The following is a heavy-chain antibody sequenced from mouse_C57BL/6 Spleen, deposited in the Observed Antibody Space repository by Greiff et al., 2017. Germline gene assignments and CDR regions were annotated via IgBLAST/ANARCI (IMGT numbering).Heavy chain of an antibody. CDR2: IYPGSGNT. D-gene: IGHD2-12*01. Sequence: VQLQQSGAELVRPGASVKLSCKASGYTFTDYYIHWVKQRPGQGLEWIARIYPGSGNTYYNEKFKGKATLTAEKSYSTAYMQLSSLTSEDSAVYFCARGGSFTAMDYWGQGTSVTVSS. V-gene: IGHV1-76*01. J-gene: IGHJ4*01. CDR1: GYTFTDYY. CDR3: ARGGSFTAMDY.